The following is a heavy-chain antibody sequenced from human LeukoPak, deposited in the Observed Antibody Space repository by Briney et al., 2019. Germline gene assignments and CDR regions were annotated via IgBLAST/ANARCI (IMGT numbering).Heavy chain of an antibody. D-gene: IGHD2-15*01. V-gene: IGHV1-18*01. CDR1: GYTFTSYA. Sequence: ASVKVSCKASGYTFTSYAISWVRQAPGQGLEWMGWISAYNGNTNYAQKLQGRVTMTEDTSTDTAYMELSSLRSEDTAVYYCATTFPYCSGGSCYSPFDYWGQGTLVTVSS. CDR3: ATTFPYCSGGSCYSPFDY. CDR2: ISAYNGNT. J-gene: IGHJ4*02.